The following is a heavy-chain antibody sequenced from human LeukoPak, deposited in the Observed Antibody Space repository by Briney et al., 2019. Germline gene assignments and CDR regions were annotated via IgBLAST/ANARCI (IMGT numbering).Heavy chain of an antibody. J-gene: IGHJ3*02. CDR2: ISYDGSNK. D-gene: IGHD3-9*01. CDR1: GFTFSSYG. V-gene: IGHV3-30*18. CDR3: AKEIIYDILTGYYTPTHDAFDI. Sequence: GGSLRLSCAASGFTFSSYGMHWVRQAPGKGLEWVAVISYDGSNKYYADSVKGRFTISRDNSKNTLYLQMNSLRAEDTAVYYCAKEIIYDILTGYYTPTHDAFDIWGQGTMVTVSS.